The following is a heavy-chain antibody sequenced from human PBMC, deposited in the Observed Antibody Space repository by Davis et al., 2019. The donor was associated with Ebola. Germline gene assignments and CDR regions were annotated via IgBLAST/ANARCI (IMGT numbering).Heavy chain of an antibody. D-gene: IGHD3-10*01. V-gene: IGHV3-73*01. CDR2: IRSKANSYAT. CDR1: GFTFSGSA. Sequence: PGGSQRLSCAASGFTFSGSAMHWVRQASGKGLEWVGRIRSKANSYATTYAASVTGRFTISRDDSKNTAYLQLNSLKTEDTAVYYCTSHTYYYGSGSYFSWGQGTLVTVSS. CDR3: TSHTYYYGSGSYFS. J-gene: IGHJ5*02.